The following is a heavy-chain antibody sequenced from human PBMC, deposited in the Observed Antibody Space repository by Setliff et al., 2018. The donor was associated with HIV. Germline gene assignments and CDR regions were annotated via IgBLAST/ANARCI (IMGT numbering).Heavy chain of an antibody. Sequence: GESLTISCAASGFTFSSYALSWVRQAPGKGLEWVSAISGSSAGIYYAESVKGRFTISRDNSKNTLYLQMNSLRTEDTALYYCAKDKANVAVAGTLDYWGQGTLVTVSS. CDR1: GFTFSSYA. V-gene: IGHV3-23*01. D-gene: IGHD6-19*01. CDR2: ISGSSAGI. CDR3: AKDKANVAVAGTLDY. J-gene: IGHJ4*02.